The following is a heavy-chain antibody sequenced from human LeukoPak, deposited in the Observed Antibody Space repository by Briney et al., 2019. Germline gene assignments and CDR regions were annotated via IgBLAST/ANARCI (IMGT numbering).Heavy chain of an antibody. D-gene: IGHD3-10*01. Sequence: PSETLSLTCTVSGGSISSYYWSWIRQPAGKGLGWIGRIYTSGSTNCNPSLKSRVTMSVDTSKNQFPLKLSPGTAADTAVYYCARAAEDYYGSGSFKYYYYYYYMDVWGKGTTVTVSS. CDR2: IYTSGST. V-gene: IGHV4-4*07. J-gene: IGHJ6*03. CDR3: ARAAEDYYGSGSFKYYYYYYYMDV. CDR1: GGSISSYY.